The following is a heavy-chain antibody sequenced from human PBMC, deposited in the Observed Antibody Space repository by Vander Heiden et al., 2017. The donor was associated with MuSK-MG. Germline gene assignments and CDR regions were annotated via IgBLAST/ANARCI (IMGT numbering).Heavy chain of an antibody. Sequence: QVQLQQWGAGLLKPSETLSLTCAVYGGSFSGYYWSWIRQPPGKGLEWIGEINHSGSTNYNPALKSRVTISVDTSKNQCSLKLRSVTAADTAVYYCAIGIRGQAALDYWGQGTLVTVSS. CDR1: GGSFSGYY. V-gene: IGHV4-34*01. CDR3: AIGIRGQAALDY. CDR2: INHSGST. J-gene: IGHJ4*02. D-gene: IGHD3-16*01.